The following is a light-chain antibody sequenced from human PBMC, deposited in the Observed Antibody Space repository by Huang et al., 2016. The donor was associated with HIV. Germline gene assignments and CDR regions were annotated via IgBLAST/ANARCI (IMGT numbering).Light chain of an antibody. J-gene: IGKJ2*01. CDR2: DTS. V-gene: IGKV3-11*01. Sequence: EIVLTQSPATLSLSPGERATLSCRASENINNYLAWYQQKHGQAPRLLIYDTSNRATGIPARFSGGGSATDFTLTISSLEPEDSAVYYCHHRSGWPRTFGQGTKLEI. CDR1: ENINNY. CDR3: HHRSGWPRT.